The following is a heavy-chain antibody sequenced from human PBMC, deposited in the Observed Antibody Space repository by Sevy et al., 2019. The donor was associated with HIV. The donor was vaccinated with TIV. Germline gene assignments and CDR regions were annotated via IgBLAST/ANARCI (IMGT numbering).Heavy chain of an antibody. CDR1: GFSLNSFW. J-gene: IGHJ4*02. D-gene: IGHD2-15*01. CDR3: VRAVATNGSF. CDR2: INQNGSVT. Sequence: GGSLRLSCAASGFSLNSFWMNWVRQTPGKGLEWVANINQNGSVTYYVDSVKGRFTISRDNSRNLLYLQMTSLRVEDTAFYYCVRAVATNGSFWGQGTLVTVS. V-gene: IGHV3-7*01.